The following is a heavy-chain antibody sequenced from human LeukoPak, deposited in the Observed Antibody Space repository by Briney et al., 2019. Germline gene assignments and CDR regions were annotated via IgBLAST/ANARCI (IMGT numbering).Heavy chain of an antibody. Sequence: GGSLRLSXAASGFTFNSYAMSWVRQAPGKGVEWVSAIGGSGGSTYYADSVKGRFTISRDNSKNTLYLQMNSLRAEDTAVYYCAKVTVTKTYYFDYWGQGTLVTVSS. J-gene: IGHJ4*02. CDR1: GFTFNSYA. CDR2: IGGSGGST. V-gene: IGHV3-23*01. D-gene: IGHD4-17*01. CDR3: AKVTVTKTYYFDY.